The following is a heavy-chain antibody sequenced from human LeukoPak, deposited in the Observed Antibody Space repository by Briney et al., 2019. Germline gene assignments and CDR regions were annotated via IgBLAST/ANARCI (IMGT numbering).Heavy chain of an antibody. J-gene: IGHJ4*02. CDR3: ARSPRYYFDY. Sequence: QTGGSLRLSCAASGFSVSSNYMSWVRQAPGKGLEWVSVIYSGGSTYYADSVKGRFTISRDNSKNTLYLQMNSLRAEDTAVYYCARSPRYYFDYWGQGTLVTVSS. CDR2: IYSGGST. CDR1: GFSVSSNY. V-gene: IGHV3-66*01.